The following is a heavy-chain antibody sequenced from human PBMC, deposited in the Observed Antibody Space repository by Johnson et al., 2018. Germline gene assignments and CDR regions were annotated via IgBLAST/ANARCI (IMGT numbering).Heavy chain of an antibody. J-gene: IGHJ6*02. D-gene: IGHD3-10*01. CDR1: GFTFSGYG. Sequence: QVQLVQSGGGVVQPGNSLRLSCAASGFTFSGYGMHWVRQAPGKGLEWVALISYDGSDNYYADSVKGRFTISRDTSKNTLYLQMNSLRAEDTAVYYCAKDGGLRSTLWYYGMDGWGQGTTVTVSS. CDR2: ISYDGSDN. V-gene: IGHV3-30*18. CDR3: AKDGGLRSTLWYYGMDG.